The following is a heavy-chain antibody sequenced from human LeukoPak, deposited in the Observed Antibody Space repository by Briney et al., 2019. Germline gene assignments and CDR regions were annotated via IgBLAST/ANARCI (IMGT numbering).Heavy chain of an antibody. CDR3: ARPYCSGGSCYYYDMDV. J-gene: IGHJ6*02. CDR2: IYPGDSDT. D-gene: IGHD2-15*01. CDR1: GYSFTTYW. V-gene: IGHV5-51*01. Sequence: GESLKISCKGSGYSFTTYWIGWVRQMPGKGLEWMGIIYPGDSDTRCSPSFQGQVTISADKSISTAYLQWSSLKASDTAMYYCARPYCSGGSCYYYDMDVWGQGTTVTVSS.